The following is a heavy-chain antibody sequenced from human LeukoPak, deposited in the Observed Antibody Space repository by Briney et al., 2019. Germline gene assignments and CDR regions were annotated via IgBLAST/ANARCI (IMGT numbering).Heavy chain of an antibody. CDR3: AKDRVNYEYDAFDI. CDR1: GFTFSSYG. Sequence: GGSLRLSCAASGFTFSSYGMHWVRQAPGKGLEWVAVISYDGSNKYYADSVKGRFTISRDNSKNTLYLQMNSLRAEDTAVYYCAKDRVNYEYDAFDIWGQGTMVAVSS. D-gene: IGHD1-7*01. CDR2: ISYDGSNK. V-gene: IGHV3-30*18. J-gene: IGHJ3*02.